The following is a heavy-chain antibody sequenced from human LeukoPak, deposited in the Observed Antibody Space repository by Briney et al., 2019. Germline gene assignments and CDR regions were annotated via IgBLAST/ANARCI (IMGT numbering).Heavy chain of an antibody. V-gene: IGHV1-2*02. CDR3: ARPHSGWYFFDY. J-gene: IGHJ4*02. D-gene: IGHD6-19*01. CDR2: INPNSGGT. CDR1: GYTFTGYY. Sequence: GASVKVSCKASGYTFTGYYMHWVRQAPGQGLEWMGWINPNSGGTNYAQKFQGRVTMTRDTSISTAYMELSRLRSEDTAVYYCARPHSGWYFFDYWGQGTLVTVSS.